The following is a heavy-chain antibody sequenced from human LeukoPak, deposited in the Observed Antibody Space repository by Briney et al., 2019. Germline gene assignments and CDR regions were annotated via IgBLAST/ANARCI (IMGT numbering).Heavy chain of an antibody. Sequence: PGGSLRLSCAASGFTFSSYAMGWVRQAPGKGLQWVSAITGSGGSTYYADSVKGRFTISRDNSKNTLYLQMNSLRAEDTAVYYCAKGLPYCRGGSCSDYWGQGTLATVSS. CDR1: GFTFSSYA. CDR2: ITGSGGST. CDR3: AKGLPYCRGGSCSDY. J-gene: IGHJ4*02. D-gene: IGHD2-15*01. V-gene: IGHV3-23*01.